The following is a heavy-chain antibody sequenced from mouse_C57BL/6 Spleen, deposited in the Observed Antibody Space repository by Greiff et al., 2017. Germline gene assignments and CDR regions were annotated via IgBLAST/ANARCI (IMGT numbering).Heavy chain of an antibody. CDR2: INPNNGGT. CDR3: ARRTAQATGYAMDY. V-gene: IGHV1-26*01. Sequence: EVQLQQSGPELVKPGASVKISCKASGYTFTDYYMNWVKQSHGKSLEWIGDINPNNGGTSYNQKFKGKATLTVDKSSSTAYMGLRSLTSEDSAVYYCARRTAQATGYAMDYWGQGTSVTVAS. J-gene: IGHJ4*01. CDR1: GYTFTDYY. D-gene: IGHD3-2*02.